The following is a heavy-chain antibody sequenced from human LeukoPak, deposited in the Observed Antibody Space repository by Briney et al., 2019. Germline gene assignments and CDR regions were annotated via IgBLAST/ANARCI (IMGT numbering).Heavy chain of an antibody. CDR1: GGSISSGGYY. Sequence: SETLSLTCTVSGGSISSGGYYWNWIRQHPGKGLEWIGYISYSGSTSYNPSLQSRLTISVDTSKNQFSLRLSSVTAADTAVYYCASIPYSSSPNPSYWGQGTLVTVSS. J-gene: IGHJ4*02. V-gene: IGHV4-31*03. D-gene: IGHD6-6*01. CDR2: ISYSGST. CDR3: ASIPYSSSPNPSY.